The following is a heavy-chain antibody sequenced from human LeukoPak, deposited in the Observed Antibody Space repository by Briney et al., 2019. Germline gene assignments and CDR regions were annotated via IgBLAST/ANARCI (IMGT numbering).Heavy chain of an antibody. Sequence: GGSLRLSCAASGFTFSSYWMSWVRQAPGKGLEWVANIKQDGSEKYYVDSVKGRFTISRDNAKNSLYLQMNSLRAEDTAVYYCARDHDYGDYWWDYWGQGTLVTVSS. CDR2: IKQDGSEK. V-gene: IGHV3-7*03. J-gene: IGHJ4*02. CDR1: GFTFSSYW. CDR3: ARDHDYGDYWWDY. D-gene: IGHD4-17*01.